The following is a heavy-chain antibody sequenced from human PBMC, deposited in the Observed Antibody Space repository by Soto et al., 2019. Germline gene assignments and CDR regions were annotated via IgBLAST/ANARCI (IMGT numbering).Heavy chain of an antibody. J-gene: IGHJ4*02. CDR1: GGTFSSYS. V-gene: IGHV1-69*13. Sequence: SVKVSCKGSGGTFSSYSISWVLQAPGQGLEWMGGIIPIFGTANYAQKFQGRVTITADESTSTAYMELSSLRSEDTAVYYCARGGAYYYDSSGYYGPHDYWGQGTLVTSPQ. CDR2: IIPIFGTA. D-gene: IGHD3-22*01. CDR3: ARGGAYYYDSSGYYGPHDY.